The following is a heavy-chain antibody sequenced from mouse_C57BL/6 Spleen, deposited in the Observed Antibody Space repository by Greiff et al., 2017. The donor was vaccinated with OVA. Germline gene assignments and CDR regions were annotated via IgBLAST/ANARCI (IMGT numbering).Heavy chain of an antibody. V-gene: IGHV1-69*01. J-gene: IGHJ2*01. CDR1: GYTFTSYW. D-gene: IGHD1-1*01. Sequence: QVQLQQPGAELVMPGASVKLSCKASGYTFTSYWMHWVKQRPGQGLEWIGEIDPSDSYTKYNQKFKGKSTLTVDKSSSTAYMQLSSLTSVDSAVYFCARSGSCSPHYFDYWGQGTTLTVSS. CDR2: IDPSDSYT. CDR3: ARSGSCSPHYFDY.